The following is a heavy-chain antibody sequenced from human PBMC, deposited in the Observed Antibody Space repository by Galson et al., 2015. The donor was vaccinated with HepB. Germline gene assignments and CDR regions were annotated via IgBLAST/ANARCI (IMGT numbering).Heavy chain of an antibody. CDR2: ISYDGSNK. CDR1: GFTFSSYG. J-gene: IGHJ4*02. Sequence: SLRLSCAASGFTFSSYGMHWVRQAPGKGLEWVAVISYDGSNKYYADSVKGRFTISRDNSKNTLYLQMNSLKAEDTAVYYCAKDAYYDFWSGSPAFIDYWGQGTLVTVSS. CDR3: AKDAYYDFWSGSPAFIDY. V-gene: IGHV3-30*18. D-gene: IGHD3-3*01.